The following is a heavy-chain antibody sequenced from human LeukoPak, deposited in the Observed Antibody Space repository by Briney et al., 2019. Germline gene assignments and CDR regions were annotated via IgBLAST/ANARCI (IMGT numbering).Heavy chain of an antibody. CDR3: ARVHITIVGVVISGFAP. J-gene: IGHJ5*02. V-gene: IGHV1-69*05. CDR1: GVTFSSYA. CDR2: IIPIFGTA. Sequence: AASVKVSCKASGVTFSSYAISWVRQAPGQGLEWMGGIIPIFGTANYAQKFKGRVTITTDESTSTAYMQLSSLRAEDTAVYYCARVHITIVGVVISGFAPWGQGTLVTVSS. D-gene: IGHD3-3*01.